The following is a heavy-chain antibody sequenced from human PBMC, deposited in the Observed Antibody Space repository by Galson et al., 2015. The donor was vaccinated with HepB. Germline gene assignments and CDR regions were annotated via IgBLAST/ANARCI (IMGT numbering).Heavy chain of an antibody. J-gene: IGHJ5*02. Sequence: SLRLSCAASGFTFSRFAMHWVRQAPGKGLEWVAVISYDGSNKDYADSVKGRFTISRDNSKNTLYLQMNNLRGEDTAVYYCATIYGDYWFDPWGQGTLVTVSS. CDR1: GFTFSRFA. CDR2: ISYDGSNK. V-gene: IGHV3-30-3*01. CDR3: ATIYGDYWFDP. D-gene: IGHD4-17*01.